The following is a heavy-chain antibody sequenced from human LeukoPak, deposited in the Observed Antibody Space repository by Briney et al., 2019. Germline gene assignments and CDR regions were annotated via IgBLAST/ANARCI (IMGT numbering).Heavy chain of an antibody. Sequence: SETLSHTCAVSGYSISSGYYWGWIRQPPGKGLEWIGSIYHSGSTYNNPSLKSRVTISVDTSKNQFSLKLSSVTAADTAVYYCARYCSSTSCYQYFQHWGQGTLVTVSS. CDR2: IYHSGST. CDR1: GYSISSGYY. V-gene: IGHV4-38-2*01. D-gene: IGHD2-2*01. J-gene: IGHJ1*01. CDR3: ARYCSSTSCYQYFQH.